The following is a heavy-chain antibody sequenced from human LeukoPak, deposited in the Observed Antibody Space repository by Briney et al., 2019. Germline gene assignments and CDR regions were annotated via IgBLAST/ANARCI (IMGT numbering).Heavy chain of an antibody. J-gene: IGHJ5*02. V-gene: IGHV4-59*01. CDR1: GGSISSYY. D-gene: IGHD3-3*01. CDR2: IYYSGST. CDR3: ARIYDFWSGYRPTDWFDP. Sequence: SQTLSLTCTVSGGSISSYYWSWIRQPPGKGLEWIGYIYYSGSTNYNPSLKSRATISVDTSKNQFSLKLSSVTAADTAVYYCARIYDFWSGYRPTDWFDPWGQGTLVTVSS.